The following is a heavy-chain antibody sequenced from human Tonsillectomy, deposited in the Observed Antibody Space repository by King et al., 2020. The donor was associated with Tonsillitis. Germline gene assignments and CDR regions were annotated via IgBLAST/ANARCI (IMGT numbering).Heavy chain of an antibody. CDR2: INHSGST. D-gene: IGHD6-13*01. V-gene: IGHV4-34*01. Sequence: VQLQQWGAGLLKPSETLSLTCAVYGGSFSGYYWSWLRQPPGKGLEWIGEINHSGSTNYNPSLKSRVTISVDTSKNQFSLKLSSVTAADTAVYYCASLANTTVRFGIAAAGTLFDYWGQGTLVTVSS. CDR1: GGSFSGYY. J-gene: IGHJ4*02. CDR3: ASLANTTVRFGIAAAGTLFDY.